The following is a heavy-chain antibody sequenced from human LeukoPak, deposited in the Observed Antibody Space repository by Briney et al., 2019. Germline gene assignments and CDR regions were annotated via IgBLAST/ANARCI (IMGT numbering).Heavy chain of an antibody. D-gene: IGHD6-13*01. CDR1: GFTFSSYG. CDR2: ISTGDSTI. V-gene: IGHV3-48*01. Sequence: GGSLRLSCAASGFTFSSYGMSWVRQVPEQGLEWVAYISTGDSTIKYADSVKGRFTISRDNATNSLFLQMNSLRCEDTAVYYCSGAGYGSSLVFFDCGGQATLVTVSA. J-gene: IGHJ4*01. CDR3: SGAGYGSSLVFFDC.